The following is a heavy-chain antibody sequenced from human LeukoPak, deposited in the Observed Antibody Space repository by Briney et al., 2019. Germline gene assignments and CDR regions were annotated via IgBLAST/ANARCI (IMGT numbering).Heavy chain of an antibody. CDR2: IHPRRGDT. CDR3: ASPDYYGSGSYRFDP. D-gene: IGHD3-10*01. Sequence: ASVKVSCKTSGYSFTAFYIRWVRQAPGQGLEWMGWIHPRRGDTNYAQKFQGRVTMTRDTSIATAYMDLSSLRYDDTAVYYCASPDYYGSGSYRFDPWGQGTLVTVSS. V-gene: IGHV1-2*02. CDR1: GYSFTAFY. J-gene: IGHJ5*02.